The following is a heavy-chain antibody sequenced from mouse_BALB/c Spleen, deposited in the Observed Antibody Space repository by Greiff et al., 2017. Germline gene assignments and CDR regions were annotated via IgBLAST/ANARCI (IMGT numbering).Heavy chain of an antibody. CDR3: ASSSAWFAY. CDR1: GFTFSSYA. Sequence: DVMLVESGGGLVKPGGSLKLSCAASGFTFSSYALSWVRQSPEKRLEWVAEISSGGSYTYYPDTVTGRFTISRDNAKNTLYLEMSSLRSEDTAMYYCASSSAWFAYWGQGTLVTVSA. CDR2: ISSGGSYT. D-gene: IGHD1-1*01. V-gene: IGHV5-9-4*01. J-gene: IGHJ3*01.